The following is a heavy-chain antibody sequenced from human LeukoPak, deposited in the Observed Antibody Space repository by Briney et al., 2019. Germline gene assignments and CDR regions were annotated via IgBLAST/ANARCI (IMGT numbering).Heavy chain of an antibody. CDR3: ARIYYPRRVRSIIQNYNYYMDV. CDR2: INHSGST. Sequence: SGTLSLTCTVSGGSISSSSYDWGGIRRPPGKGLEWVGEINHSGSTNDNPSLKSRVTLSVDTSKSQFSLNLTSVTAADTAVYYCARIYYPRRVRSIIQNYNYYMDVWGKGTTVTVSS. CDR1: GGSISSSSYD. J-gene: IGHJ6*03. D-gene: IGHD3-10*01. V-gene: IGHV4-39*07.